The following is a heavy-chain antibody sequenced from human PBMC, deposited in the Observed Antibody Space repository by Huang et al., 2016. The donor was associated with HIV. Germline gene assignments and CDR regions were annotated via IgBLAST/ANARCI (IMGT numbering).Heavy chain of an antibody. V-gene: IGHV2-5*02. CDR3: AHRRAGPVGDFNY. CDR2: IYWDDDK. CDR1: GFSLSTSGVA. J-gene: IGHJ4*02. D-gene: IGHD1-26*01. Sequence: QITLKESGPTLVKPTQTLTLTCTFSGFSLSTSGVAVGWIRQPPGKALEWLALIYWDDDKRYSPSLRSRLSVTGDTYKNQVVLTMTNVDPVDTATYFCAHRRAGPVGDFNYWGQGTLVTVSS.